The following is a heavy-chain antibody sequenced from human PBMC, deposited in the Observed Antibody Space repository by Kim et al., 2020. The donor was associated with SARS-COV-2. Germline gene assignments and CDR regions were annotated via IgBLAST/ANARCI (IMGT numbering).Heavy chain of an antibody. Sequence: ASVKVSCKASGYTFTSYDINWVRQATGQGLEWMGWMNPNSGNTGYAQKFQGRVTMTMNTSISTAYMELSSLRSEDTAVYYCARTRGSSTWVLDAFDIWGQGTMVTVSS. J-gene: IGHJ3*02. CDR3: ARTRGSSTWVLDAFDI. CDR2: MNPNSGNT. D-gene: IGHD6-13*01. V-gene: IGHV1-8*01. CDR1: GYTFTSYD.